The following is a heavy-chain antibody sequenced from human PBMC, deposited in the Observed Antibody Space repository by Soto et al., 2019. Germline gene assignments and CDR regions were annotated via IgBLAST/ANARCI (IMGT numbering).Heavy chain of an antibody. Sequence: QVQLQESGPGLMQPSGTLSLTCADSGGSISANWWSWVRQPPGKGLEWIGEIYHTGNRHYNPSLEGRVTISVDTSKNHFSLTRHSVTAADTAVYYCARHIAVSGKRGFDYWGQGILVTVSS. D-gene: IGHD6-19*01. CDR3: ARHIAVSGKRGFDY. J-gene: IGHJ4*02. CDR2: IYHTGNR. CDR1: GGSISANW. V-gene: IGHV4-4*02.